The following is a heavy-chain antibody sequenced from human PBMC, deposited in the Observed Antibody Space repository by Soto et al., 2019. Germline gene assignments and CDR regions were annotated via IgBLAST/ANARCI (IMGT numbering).Heavy chain of an antibody. CDR1: GVSISSYY. V-gene: IGHV4-59*07. CDR2: IYYSGST. J-gene: IGHJ4*02. Sequence: ADTLSLTCTVFGVSISSYYWGWIRQPPGKGLEWIGYIYYSGSTNYNPSLKSRVTISGDTSKNQFSLKLSSVTAADTAVYYCARSRGGYFDYWGQGTLVTVS. CDR3: ARSRGGYFDY. D-gene: IGHD3-22*01.